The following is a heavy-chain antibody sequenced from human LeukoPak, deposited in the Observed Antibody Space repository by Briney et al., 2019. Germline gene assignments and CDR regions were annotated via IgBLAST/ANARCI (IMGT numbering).Heavy chain of an antibody. CDR3: AKDIDSRTRPYGMDV. CDR1: GFTFDDYA. J-gene: IGHJ6*02. D-gene: IGHD5-18*01. CDR2: ISWNSGSI. V-gene: IGHV3-9*01. Sequence: PGGSLRLSCAASGFTFDDYAMHWVRQAPGKGLEWVSGISWNSGSIGYADSVKGRFTISRDNAKNSLYLQMNSLRAEDTALYYCAKDIDSRTRPYGMDVWGQGTTVTVSS.